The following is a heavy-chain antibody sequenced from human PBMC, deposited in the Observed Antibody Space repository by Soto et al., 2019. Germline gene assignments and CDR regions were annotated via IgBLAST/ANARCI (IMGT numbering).Heavy chain of an antibody. J-gene: IGHJ5*02. V-gene: IGHV2-5*02. CDR1: GFSLSTSGVG. CDR3: AHRPVAAAETGSNCFDP. D-gene: IGHD6-13*01. Sequence: QITLRESGPTLMKPTQTLTLTCTFSGFSLSTSGVGVGWIRQPPGKALEWLALIFWDDDKRYSPSLMSRLTITKDTSKNQGVLTMTNMDPVDKATYYCAHRPVAAAETGSNCFDPWGQGTLVTVAS. CDR2: IFWDDDK.